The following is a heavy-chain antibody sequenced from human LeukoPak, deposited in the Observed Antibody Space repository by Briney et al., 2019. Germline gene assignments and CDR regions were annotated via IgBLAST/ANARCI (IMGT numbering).Heavy chain of an antibody. CDR1: GFTFTDYF. V-gene: IGHV1-46*01. CDR3: ARAVDQDFDN. Sequence: ASVKVSCKASGFTFTDYFMHWVRQAPGQGLEWVGMIKPSDGSTRYAQRFQDRVTMTRDTSTPTLYMDLSSLRAEGTAVYYCARAVDQDFDNWGQGTLVTVSS. CDR2: IKPSDGST. D-gene: IGHD5-12*01. J-gene: IGHJ4*02.